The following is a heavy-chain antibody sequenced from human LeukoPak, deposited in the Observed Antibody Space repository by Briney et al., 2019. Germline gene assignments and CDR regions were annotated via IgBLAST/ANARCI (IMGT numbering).Heavy chain of an antibody. J-gene: IGHJ4*02. CDR1: GFSISRSS. V-gene: IGHV3-23*01. CDR2: ISGSGGST. CDR3: ASHSGYDYGFDY. Sequence: GGSLRLSCAASGFSISRSSMNWVRQAPGKGLEWVSAISGSGGSTYYADSVKGRFTISRDNSKNTLYLQMNSLRAEDTAVYYCASHSGYDYGFDYWGQGTLVTVSS. D-gene: IGHD5-12*01.